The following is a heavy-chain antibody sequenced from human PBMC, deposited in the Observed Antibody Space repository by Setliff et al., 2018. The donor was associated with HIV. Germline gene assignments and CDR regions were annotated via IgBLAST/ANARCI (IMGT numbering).Heavy chain of an antibody. V-gene: IGHV4-39*07. CDR1: GGSIRTGAYY. D-gene: IGHD2-15*01. CDR2: ISYSGST. CDR3: ARGVPLLPPNF. Sequence: PSETLSLTCTVSGGSIRTGAYYWGWIRQPPGKGLEWIGEISYSGSTVYNPSLKSRVTISVDASERHFSLRMTSTTAADTAIYYCARGVPLLPPNFWGQGTLVTVS. J-gene: IGHJ4*02.